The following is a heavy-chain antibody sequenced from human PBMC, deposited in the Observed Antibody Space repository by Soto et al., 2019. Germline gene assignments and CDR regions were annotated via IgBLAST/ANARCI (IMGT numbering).Heavy chain of an antibody. CDR3: AKDYSSSSIWRPYFDY. V-gene: IGHV3-23*01. Sequence: GGSLRLSCAASGFTFSNYAMSWVRQAPGKGLEWVSGISGGGDRTHYADSVRGRFTISRDNSKNTVYLQMNSLRAEDTAVFYCAKDYSSSSIWRPYFDYWGQGALVTVSS. D-gene: IGHD6-6*01. CDR1: GFTFSNYA. J-gene: IGHJ4*02. CDR2: ISGGGDRT.